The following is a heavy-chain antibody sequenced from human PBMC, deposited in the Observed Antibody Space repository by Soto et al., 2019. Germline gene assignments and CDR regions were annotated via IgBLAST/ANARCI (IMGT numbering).Heavy chain of an antibody. V-gene: IGHV3-30*18. CDR2: ISYDGSNK. D-gene: IGHD5-18*01. CDR3: AKDLSGYCYPPCEYYYGMDV. J-gene: IGHJ6*02. CDR1: GFTFSSYG. Sequence: GGSLRLSCAASGFTFSSYGMHWVRQAPGKGLEWVAVISYDGSNKYYADSVKGRFTISRDNSKNTLYLQMNSLRAEDTAVYYCAKDLSGYCYPPCEYYYGMDVWGQGTTVTVSS.